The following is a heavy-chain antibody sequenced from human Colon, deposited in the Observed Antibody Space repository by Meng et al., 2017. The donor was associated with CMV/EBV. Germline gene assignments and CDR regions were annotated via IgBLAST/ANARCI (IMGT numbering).Heavy chain of an antibody. CDR1: GFTFSTQY. J-gene: IGHJ4*02. CDR3: TRDIVL. V-gene: IGHV1-46*01. Sequence: QVQLVQSGVEVKKPGASVKVSCKASGFTFSTQYIHWVRQAPGQGLEWLGIIKPSGGSTGYAQKFQGRVTMTRDTSTSTVYMELSSLRSEDTAMYYCTRDIVLWGQGTLVTVSS. D-gene: IGHD2-15*01. CDR2: IKPSGGST.